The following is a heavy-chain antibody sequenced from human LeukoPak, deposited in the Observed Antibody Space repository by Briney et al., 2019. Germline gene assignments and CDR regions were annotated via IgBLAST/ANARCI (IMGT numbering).Heavy chain of an antibody. D-gene: IGHD3-22*01. Sequence: GGSLRLSCAASGFTVSSNYMSWVRQAPGKGLEWVSVIYSGGSTYYADSVKGRFTISRHNSKNTLYLQMNSLRAEDTAVYYCAGISSGPHRGPDAFDIWGQGTMVAVSS. CDR2: IYSGGST. J-gene: IGHJ3*02. CDR1: GFTVSSNY. V-gene: IGHV3-53*04. CDR3: AGISSGPHRGPDAFDI.